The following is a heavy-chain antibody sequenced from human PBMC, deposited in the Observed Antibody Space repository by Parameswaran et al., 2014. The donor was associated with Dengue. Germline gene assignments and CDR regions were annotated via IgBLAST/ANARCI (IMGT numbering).Heavy chain of an antibody. V-gene: IGHV3-23*01. Sequence: VRQMPGKGLEWVSAISGSGGSTYYADSVKGRFTISRDNSKNTLYLQMNSLRAEDTAVYYCAKDLTQSRYSSSGDYYYYYYGMDVWGQGTTVTVSS. CDR2: ISGSGGST. D-gene: IGHD6-6*01. CDR3: AKDLTQSRYSSSGDYYYYYYGMDV. J-gene: IGHJ6*02.